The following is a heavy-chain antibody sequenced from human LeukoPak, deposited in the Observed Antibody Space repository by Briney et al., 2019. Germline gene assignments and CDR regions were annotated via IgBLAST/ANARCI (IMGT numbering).Heavy chain of an antibody. CDR1: GYTFTKYV. CDR2: INAGNGDT. J-gene: IGHJ4*02. V-gene: IGHV1-3*01. Sequence: ASVKVSCKASGYTFTKYVVHWVRQAPGQRPECRGWINAGNGDTKYSQNFQDRVTITSDTSTNTAYMELSSLTSEDTALYYCARDDCGDTCYPGGYWGQGTLVTVSS. CDR3: ARDDCGDTCYPGGY. D-gene: IGHD2-21*01.